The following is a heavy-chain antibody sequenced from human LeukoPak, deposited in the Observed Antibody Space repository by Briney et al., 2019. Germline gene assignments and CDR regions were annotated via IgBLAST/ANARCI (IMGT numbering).Heavy chain of an antibody. D-gene: IGHD2-2*01. V-gene: IGHV3-74*01. CDR3: ARAKGYCSSTSCYTNWFDP. CDR2: INSDGSST. J-gene: IGHJ5*02. CDR1: GFTFSSYW. Sequence: GGSLRLSCVASGFTFSSYWMHWVRQAPGKGLVWVSRINSDGSSTSYADSVKGQFTISRDNAKNTLYLQMNSLRAEDTAVYYCARAKGYCSSTSCYTNWFDPWGQGALVTVSS.